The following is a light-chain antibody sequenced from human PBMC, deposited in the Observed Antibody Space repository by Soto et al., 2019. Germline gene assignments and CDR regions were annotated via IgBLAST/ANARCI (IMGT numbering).Light chain of an antibody. CDR2: AAS. J-gene: IGKJ2*01. Sequence: AIQMTQSPSSLSASVGDRVSITCRASQDIGNDLAWYQQRPGKAPKFLIYAASSLQSGVSSRFSGSGSGTHFTLPFGGLKPEDFATYYCLQDYYFPYTFGQGTKLEIK. CDR1: QDIGND. V-gene: IGKV1-6*01. CDR3: LQDYYFPYT.